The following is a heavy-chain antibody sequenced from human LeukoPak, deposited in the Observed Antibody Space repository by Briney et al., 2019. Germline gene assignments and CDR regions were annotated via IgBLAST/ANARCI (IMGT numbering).Heavy chain of an antibody. CDR1: GYTFSGSY. Sequence: ASVKVSCKASGYTFSGSYIHWVRQAPGQGLEWMGRINPNSGDTNYAQKFQGRVNMTRDTSISTAYMELSSLTSDDTAVYFCARSAEHCNNGVCFTDYYMDVWGKGTTVTVSS. J-gene: IGHJ6*03. V-gene: IGHV1-2*06. D-gene: IGHD2-8*01. CDR3: ARSAEHCNNGVCFTDYYMDV. CDR2: INPNSGDT.